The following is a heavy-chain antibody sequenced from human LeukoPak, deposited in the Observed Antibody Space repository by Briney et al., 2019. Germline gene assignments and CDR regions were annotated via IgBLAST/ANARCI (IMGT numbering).Heavy chain of an antibody. J-gene: IGHJ4*02. CDR2: ITGSGGGT. CDR1: GFTFSSYA. D-gene: IGHD6-19*01. V-gene: IGHV3-23*01. Sequence: PGGSLRLSCAASGFTFSSYAMSWVRQAPGKGLEWVSTITGSGGGTYYADSVKGRFSISRDNSKNTLYLQMNSLRAEDTALYYCARVILVYSSDWGYFDYWGQGTLVTVSS. CDR3: ARVILVYSSDWGYFDY.